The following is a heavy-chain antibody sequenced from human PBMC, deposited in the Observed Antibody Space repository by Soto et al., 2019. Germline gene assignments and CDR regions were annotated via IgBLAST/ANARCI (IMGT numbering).Heavy chain of an antibody. V-gene: IGHV5-51*01. D-gene: IGHD4-17*01. CDR1: GYMFPTYW. CDR3: TTASRRYYFDY. Sequence: ESLKISCKASGYMFPTYWIGWVRQMPGKGLEWMGIIYPGDSDTRYSPSLQGQVTISADKSLSTVYLQWSSLKASDTAMYYCTTASRRYYFDYWGQGTLVTVSS. CDR2: IYPGDSDT. J-gene: IGHJ4*02.